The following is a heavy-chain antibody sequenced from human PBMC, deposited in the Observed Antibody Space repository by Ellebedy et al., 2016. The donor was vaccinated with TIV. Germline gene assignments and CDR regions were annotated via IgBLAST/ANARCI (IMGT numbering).Heavy chain of an antibody. Sequence: GESLKISXAASGFTFSSYSMNWVRQAPGKGLEWVALISSEGYTKYYADSVQGRFTISRDNSRNTLSLQMNSLRPEDTAVYYCAKDRRKTAGLDALDIWGQGTMVTVSS. CDR3: AKDRRKTAGLDALDI. CDR1: GFTFSSYS. D-gene: IGHD6-13*01. V-gene: IGHV3-30*18. J-gene: IGHJ3*02. CDR2: ISSEGYTK.